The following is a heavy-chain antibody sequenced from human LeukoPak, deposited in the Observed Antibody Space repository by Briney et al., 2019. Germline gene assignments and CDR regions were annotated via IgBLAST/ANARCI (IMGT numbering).Heavy chain of an antibody. V-gene: IGHV1-2*02. CDR1: GYSFTDYY. Sequence: VASVKVSCKTSGYSFTDYYMHWVRQAPGQGLEWMGWINPNSGGTSSAQKFQGSVTMTRDTSITTVYMEVSWLTSDDTAIYYCARADRLDGGPYLIGPWGQGTLVTVSS. CDR2: INPNSGGT. J-gene: IGHJ5*02. D-gene: IGHD2-21*01. CDR3: ARADRLDGGPYLIGP.